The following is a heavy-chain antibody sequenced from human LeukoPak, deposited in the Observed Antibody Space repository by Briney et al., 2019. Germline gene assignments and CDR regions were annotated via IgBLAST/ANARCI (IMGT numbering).Heavy chain of an antibody. J-gene: IGHJ5*02. D-gene: IGHD2-8*01. CDR3: ARGPTRLGYCTNGICYTGGHWFDP. V-gene: IGHV3-7*01. CDR1: GFTFSSYW. Sequence: GGSLRLSCAASGFTFSSYWMSWIRQAPGKGLEWVANIKQDGSEKYYVDSVKGRFTISRDSAKNSLYLQMNSLRAEDTAVYYCARGPTRLGYCTNGICYTGGHWFDPWGQGTLVTVSS. CDR2: IKQDGSEK.